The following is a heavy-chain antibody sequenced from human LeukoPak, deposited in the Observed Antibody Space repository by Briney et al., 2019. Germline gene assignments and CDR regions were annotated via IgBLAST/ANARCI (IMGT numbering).Heavy chain of an antibody. CDR3: AKEGSYGSGSYYLGYFDY. Sequence: GGSLRLSCAASGFTFSSYGMHWVRQAPGKGLEWVAVISYDGGNKYYADSVKGRFTISRDNSKNTLYLQMNSLRGKASAADNCAKEGSYGSGSYYLGYFDYWGQGTLVTVSS. V-gene: IGHV3-30*18. CDR1: GFTFSSYG. J-gene: IGHJ4*02. CDR2: ISYDGGNK. D-gene: IGHD3-10*01.